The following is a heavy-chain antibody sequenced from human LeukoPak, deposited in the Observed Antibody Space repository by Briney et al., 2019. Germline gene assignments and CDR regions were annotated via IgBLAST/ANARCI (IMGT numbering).Heavy chain of an antibody. J-gene: IGHJ6*02. V-gene: IGHV3-33*08. Sequence: PGGSLRLSCAASGFIFSNYAMHWVRQAPGKGLEWVAVIWYDGSNKYYADSVKGRFTISRDNSKNTLYLQMNSLRAEDTAVYYCARDGGYSYGYLYYYGMDVWGQGTTVTVSS. CDR2: IWYDGSNK. CDR3: ARDGGYSYGYLYYYGMDV. D-gene: IGHD5-18*01. CDR1: GFIFSNYA.